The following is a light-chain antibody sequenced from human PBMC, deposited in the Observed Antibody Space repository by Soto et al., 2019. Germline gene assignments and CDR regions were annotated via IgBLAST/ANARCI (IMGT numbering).Light chain of an antibody. CDR3: SSYAGNNNVV. Sequence: QSALTQPRSVSGSPGQSVSISCTGTISDDAGYNYVSWYQHHPGKAPKLLISDVTKRPSWVPDRVSGSKSGNTDSLTISELQAEDEADYDCSSYAGNNNVVFGGGTKLTVL. J-gene: IGLJ2*01. CDR1: ISDDAGYNY. V-gene: IGLV2-11*01. CDR2: DVT.